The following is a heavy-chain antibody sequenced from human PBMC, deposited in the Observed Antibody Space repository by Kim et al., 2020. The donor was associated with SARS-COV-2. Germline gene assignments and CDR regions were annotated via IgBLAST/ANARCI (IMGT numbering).Heavy chain of an antibody. Sequence: GGSLRLSCAASGFTFSSYAMSWVRQAPGKGLEWVSAISGSGGSTYYADSVKGRFTISRDNSKNTLYLQMNSLRAEDTAVYYCAKHLVAYGSGKDGMDVWGQGTTVTVSS. D-gene: IGHD3-10*01. V-gene: IGHV3-23*01. J-gene: IGHJ6*02. CDR1: GFTFSSYA. CDR2: ISGSGGST. CDR3: AKHLVAYGSGKDGMDV.